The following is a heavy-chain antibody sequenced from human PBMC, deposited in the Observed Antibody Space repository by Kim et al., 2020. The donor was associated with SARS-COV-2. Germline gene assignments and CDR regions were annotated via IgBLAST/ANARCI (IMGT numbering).Heavy chain of an antibody. CDR1: GYTFTGYY. Sequence: ASVKVSCKASGYTFTGYYMHWVRQAPGQGLEWMGWINPNSGGTNYAQKFQGWVTMTRDTSISTAYMELSRLRSDDTAVYYCARDRRDSSSWYWAYYYGMDVWGQGTTVTVSS. CDR2: INPNSGGT. V-gene: IGHV1-2*04. CDR3: ARDRRDSSSWYWAYYYGMDV. D-gene: IGHD6-13*01. J-gene: IGHJ6*02.